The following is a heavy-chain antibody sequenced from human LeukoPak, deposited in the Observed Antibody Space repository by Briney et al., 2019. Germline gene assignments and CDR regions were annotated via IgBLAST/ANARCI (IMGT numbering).Heavy chain of an antibody. D-gene: IGHD2-21*01. J-gene: IGHJ3*02. CDR2: ISWISGFT. V-gene: IGHV3-9*01. CDR3: VKDNVADTCVDCPLGDAFDI. Sequence: KPGGSLRLSCAASGFIFEDYGMNWVRQAPGKGLEWVSSISWISGFTGYADSVQGRFTISRDNAKNTLFLQMNDLRPEDTASYYCVKDNVADTCVDCPLGDAFDIWGQGTMVTVSS. CDR1: GFIFEDYG.